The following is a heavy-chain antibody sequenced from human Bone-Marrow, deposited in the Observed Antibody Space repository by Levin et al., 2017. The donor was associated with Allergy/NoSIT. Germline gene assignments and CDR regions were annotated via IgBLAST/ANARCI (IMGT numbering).Heavy chain of an antibody. CDR3: ARDQSFGFWTGSSYYSGLDV. V-gene: IGHV1-46*01. J-gene: IGHJ6*02. CDR1: GYTFTTYY. D-gene: IGHD3/OR15-3a*01. CDR2: INPSGGIT. Sequence: GESLKISCKASGYTFTTYYIHWVRQAPGQGLEWMGSINPSGGITSFAQKFQDRVTMTRDTSTDTVNMELSSLRSDDTAVYYCARDQSFGFWTGSSYYSGLDVWGQGTTVTVSS.